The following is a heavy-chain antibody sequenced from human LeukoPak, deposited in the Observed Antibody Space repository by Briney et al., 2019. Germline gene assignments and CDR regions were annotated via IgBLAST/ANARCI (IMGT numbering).Heavy chain of an antibody. CDR2: ISSSSSYI. CDR1: GFTFSSYS. CDR3: ARVSYGSGDTDFDY. D-gene: IGHD3-10*01. Sequence: GGSLRLSCAASGFTFSSYSMNWVRQALGKGLEWVSSISSSSSYIYYADSVKGRFTISRDNAKNSLYLQMNSLRAEDTAVYYCARVSYGSGDTDFDYWGQGTLVTVSS. J-gene: IGHJ4*02. V-gene: IGHV3-21*01.